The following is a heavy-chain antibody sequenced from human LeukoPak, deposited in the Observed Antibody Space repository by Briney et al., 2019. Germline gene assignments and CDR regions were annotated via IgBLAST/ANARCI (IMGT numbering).Heavy chain of an antibody. CDR1: GFTFRNYA. CDR3: AINHRDGYSELGY. Sequence: PGGSLRLSCAASGFTFRNYAVSWVRQAPGKGLEWVSAISGSGINTYYADSVKGRFTISRDNSTNTLYLQMNNLRAEDTAVYYCAINHRDGYSELGYWGQGTLVTVSS. CDR2: ISGSGINT. J-gene: IGHJ4*02. V-gene: IGHV3-23*01. D-gene: IGHD5-24*01.